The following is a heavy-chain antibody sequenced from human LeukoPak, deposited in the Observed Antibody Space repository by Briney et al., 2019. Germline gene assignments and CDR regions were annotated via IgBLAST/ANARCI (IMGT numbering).Heavy chain of an antibody. J-gene: IGHJ6*03. V-gene: IGHV1-69*01. CDR2: IIPIFGTA. Sequence: GSSVKVSCKASGGTFSSYAISWVRQAPGQGLEWMGGIIPIFGTANYAQKSQGRVTITADESTSTAYMELSSLRSEDTAVYYCARGWLRRYYYYYMDVWGKGTTVTVSS. CDR3: ARGWLRRYYYYYMDV. CDR1: GGTFSSYA. D-gene: IGHD5-24*01.